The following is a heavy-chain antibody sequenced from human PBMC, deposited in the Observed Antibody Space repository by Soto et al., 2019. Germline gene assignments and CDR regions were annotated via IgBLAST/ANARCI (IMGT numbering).Heavy chain of an antibody. D-gene: IGHD6-6*01. Sequence: GESLKISCNGSGYSFTSYWIGWVRQMPGKGLEWMGIIYPGDSDTRYSPSFQGQVTISADKSISTAYLQWSSLKASDTAMYYCARYSSSSLFYYYYGMDVWGQGTTVTVSS. CDR2: IYPGDSDT. CDR3: ARYSSSSLFYYYYGMDV. V-gene: IGHV5-51*01. CDR1: GYSFTSYW. J-gene: IGHJ6*02.